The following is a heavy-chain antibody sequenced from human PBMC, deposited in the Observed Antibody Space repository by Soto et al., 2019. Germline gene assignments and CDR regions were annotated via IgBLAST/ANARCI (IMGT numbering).Heavy chain of an antibody. V-gene: IGHV1-69*02. Sequence: QVQLVQSGAEVKKPGSSVKVSCKASGGTFSSYTISWVRQAPGQGLEWMGRIIPILGIANYAQKFQGRVTITADKSTSTAYMELSSLRSEDTAVYYCSQVRRSTTVTTPDPTNYYYYYMDVWGKGTTVTVSS. CDR1: GGTFSSYT. CDR3: SQVRRSTTVTTPDPTNYYYYYMDV. CDR2: IIPILGIA. D-gene: IGHD4-17*01. J-gene: IGHJ6*03.